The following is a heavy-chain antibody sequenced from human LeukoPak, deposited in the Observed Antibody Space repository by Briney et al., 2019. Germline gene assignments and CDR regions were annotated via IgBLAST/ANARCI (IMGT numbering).Heavy chain of an antibody. D-gene: IGHD3-10*01. V-gene: IGHV3-15*01. J-gene: IGHJ4*02. CDR2: IKSKTDGGTT. CDR1: GFTFSNAW. CDR3: TTPGYYYGSGSYFGGAGY. Sequence: GGYLRLSCAASGFTFSNAWMSWVRQAPGQGLEWVGRIKSKTDGGTTDYAAPVKGRFTISRDDSKNTLYLQMNSLKTEDTAVYYCTTPGYYYGSGSYFGGAGYWGQGTLVTVSS.